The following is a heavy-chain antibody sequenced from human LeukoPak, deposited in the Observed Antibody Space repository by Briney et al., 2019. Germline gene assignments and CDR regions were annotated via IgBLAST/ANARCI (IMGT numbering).Heavy chain of an antibody. D-gene: IGHD3-16*01. Sequence: SQTLSLTCTVSGGSISSGGYYWSWVRQHPVKGLEWIGYIYYSGSTYYNPSLKSRVTISVDTSKNQFSLKLSSVTAADTAVYYCARDVWGRAFDIWGQGTMVTVSS. V-gene: IGHV4-31*03. CDR2: IYYSGST. CDR1: GGSISSGGYY. CDR3: ARDVWGRAFDI. J-gene: IGHJ3*02.